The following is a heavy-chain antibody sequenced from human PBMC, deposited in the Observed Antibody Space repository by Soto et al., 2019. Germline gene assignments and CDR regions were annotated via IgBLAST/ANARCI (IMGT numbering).Heavy chain of an antibody. J-gene: IGHJ2*01. CDR1: GGTFSSYA. D-gene: IGHD3-22*01. Sequence: QVQLVQSGAEVKKPGSSVKVSCKASGGTFSSYAISWVRQAPGQGLEWMGGIIPIFGTANYAQKSQGRVTMTADECTSTAYMERSSLRSEDTAVYYCARGGRYYYDSSGYYRLWGRGTLVTVSS. CDR3: ARGGRYYYDSSGYYRL. V-gene: IGHV1-69*12. CDR2: IIPIFGTA.